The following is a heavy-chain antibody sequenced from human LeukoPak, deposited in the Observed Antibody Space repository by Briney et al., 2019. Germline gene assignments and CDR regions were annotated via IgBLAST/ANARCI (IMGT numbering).Heavy chain of an antibody. CDR3: ARMIYYYYYIDV. CDR1: GFTFSSYA. Sequence: GGSLRLSCAASGFTFSSYAMSWVRQAPGKGLEWVSAISGSGGSTYYADSVKVRFTISRDNSKNTLYLQMNSLRAEDTAVYYCARMIYYYYYIDVWGKGTTVTVSS. D-gene: IGHD3-16*01. J-gene: IGHJ6*03. CDR2: ISGSGGST. V-gene: IGHV3-23*01.